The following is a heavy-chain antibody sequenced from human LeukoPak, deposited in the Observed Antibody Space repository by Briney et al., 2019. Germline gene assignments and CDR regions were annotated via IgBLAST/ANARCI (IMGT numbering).Heavy chain of an antibody. D-gene: IGHD1-7*01. CDR2: INDSGRT. CDR1: GGSFSNYY. J-gene: IGHJ6*03. CDR3: ARRWNYGRNYYIDV. Sequence: SETLSLTCAVYGGSFSNYYWSWIRQPPGKGLEWIGEINDSGRTNYNPSLMSRDTVSVDTSKNQFSLRLTSVTATDTAVYYCARRWNYGRNYYIDVWGKGATVCVSS. V-gene: IGHV4-34*01.